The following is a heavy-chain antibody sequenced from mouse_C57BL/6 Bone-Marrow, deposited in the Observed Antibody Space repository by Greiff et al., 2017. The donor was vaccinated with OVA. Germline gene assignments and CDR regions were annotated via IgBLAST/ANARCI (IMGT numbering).Heavy chain of an antibody. CDR3: ASSGYCGSSYVFDY. D-gene: IGHD1-1*01. V-gene: IGHV1-81*01. CDR1: GYTFTSYG. J-gene: IGHJ2*01. Sequence: QVQLKQSGAELARPGASVKLSCKASGYTFTSYGISWVKQRTGQGLEWIGEIYPRSGNTYYNEKFKGKATLTADKSSSTAYMELRSLTSEDSAVYFCASSGYCGSSYVFDYWGQGTTLTVSS. CDR2: IYPRSGNT.